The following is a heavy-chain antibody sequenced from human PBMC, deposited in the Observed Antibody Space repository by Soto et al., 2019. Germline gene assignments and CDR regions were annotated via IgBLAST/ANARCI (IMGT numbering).Heavy chain of an antibody. CDR1: GGSISSYY. D-gene: IGHD6-6*01. CDR3: ARGSLYNWFDH. Sequence: PSETLSLTCTVSGGSISSYYWSWIRQPPGKGLEWIGYIYYSGSTNYNPSLKSRVTISVDTSKNQFSLKLSSVTAADTAVYYCARGSLYNWFDHWGQGTLVTSPQ. J-gene: IGHJ5*02. V-gene: IGHV4-59*01. CDR2: IYYSGST.